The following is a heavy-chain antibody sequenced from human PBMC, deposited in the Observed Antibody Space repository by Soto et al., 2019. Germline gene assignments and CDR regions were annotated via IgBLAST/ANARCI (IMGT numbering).Heavy chain of an antibody. CDR3: ESTNHCSY. CDR2: IRPDGSEK. V-gene: IGHV3-7*05. D-gene: IGHD2-21*02. Sequence: EVQLVESGGGWVQSGESLRLSCSASGFNFGGYWMNWVRQAPGKGLEWVANIRPDGSEKNYADSVKGRFTISRDNAKNALCLQMNNLRADDTAVYYCESTNHCSYWGQGSLVTVSS. J-gene: IGHJ4*02. CDR1: GFNFGGYW.